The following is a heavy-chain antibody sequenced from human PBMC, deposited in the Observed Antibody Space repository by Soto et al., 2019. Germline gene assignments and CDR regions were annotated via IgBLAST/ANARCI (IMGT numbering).Heavy chain of an antibody. CDR1: GFTVSSYD. Sequence: EVQLVESGGGLVQLGGSLRLACAASGFTVSSYDMHWVRHVTGKGLEWVSTLGAGGDTYFPDSVKGRFTISRENAKNSLYLQMNNLGAGDTAVYYCARGTMVRGTLDPGISGPLDYWGQGTLVAVSS. J-gene: IGHJ4*02. D-gene: IGHD3-10*01. CDR2: LGAGGDT. V-gene: IGHV3-13*01. CDR3: ARGTMVRGTLDPGISGPLDY.